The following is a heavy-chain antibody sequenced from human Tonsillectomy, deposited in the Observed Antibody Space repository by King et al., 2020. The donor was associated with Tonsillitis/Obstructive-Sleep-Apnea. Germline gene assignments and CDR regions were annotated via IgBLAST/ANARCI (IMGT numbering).Heavy chain of an antibody. J-gene: IGHJ6*03. D-gene: IGHD3-22*01. CDR3: ARGSRHYYDSSGFQNYYYYMDV. CDR1: GYTFTGYY. CDR2: INPNSGGT. Sequence: VQLVESGAEVKKPGASVKVSCKASGYTFTGYYMHWVRQAPGQGLEWMGWINPNSGGTNYAQTFQGWVTLNRDTSIRAAYMELSRLRSDDTAVYYCARGSRHYYDSSGFQNYYYYMDVWGKGTTVTVSS. V-gene: IGHV1-2*04.